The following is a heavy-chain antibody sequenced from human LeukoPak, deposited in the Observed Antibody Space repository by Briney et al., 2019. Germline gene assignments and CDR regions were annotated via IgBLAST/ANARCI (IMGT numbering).Heavy chain of an antibody. CDR2: IYYSGST. CDR1: GGSISSSSYY. Sequence: SETLSLTCTVSGGSISSSSYYWGWIRQPPGKGLEWIGSIYYSGSTYYNPSLKSRVIISVDTSKNQYSLKLSSVTAADTAVYYCARRQQLVDYWGQGTLVTVSS. D-gene: IGHD6-13*01. CDR3: ARRQQLVDY. V-gene: IGHV4-39*01. J-gene: IGHJ4*02.